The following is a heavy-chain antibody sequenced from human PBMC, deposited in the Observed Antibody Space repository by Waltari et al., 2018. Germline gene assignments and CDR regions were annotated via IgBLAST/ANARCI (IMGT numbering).Heavy chain of an antibody. CDR1: GFTFSSYA. Sequence: QVQLVESGGGVVQHGRSLRLSCAASGFTFSSYAMHWVRQAPGKGLEWVAVISYDGSNKYYADSLKGRFTISRDNSKNTLYLQMNSLRAEDTAVYYCARDGAMVRGVTYGMDVWGQGTTVTVSS. V-gene: IGHV3-30*11. CDR2: ISYDGSNK. J-gene: IGHJ6*02. D-gene: IGHD3-10*01. CDR3: ARDGAMVRGVTYGMDV.